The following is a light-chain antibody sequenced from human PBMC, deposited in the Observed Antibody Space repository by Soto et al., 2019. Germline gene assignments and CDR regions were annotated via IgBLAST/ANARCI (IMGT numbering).Light chain of an antibody. J-gene: IGKJ5*01. Sequence: DIVLTQSPGTLSLSPGERATLSCRASQSVGRSYLAWYQQKPGQAPRLLSSSVSKRATGIPDRFSSGGSGTDFTLTISRVEPEDFALSICQQYDGSPITFGQGTRLEI. CDR1: QSVGRSY. V-gene: IGKV3-20*01. CDR2: SVS. CDR3: QQYDGSPIT.